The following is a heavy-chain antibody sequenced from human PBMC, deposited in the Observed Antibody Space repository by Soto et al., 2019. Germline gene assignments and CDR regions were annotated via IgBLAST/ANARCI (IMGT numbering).Heavy chain of an antibody. CDR2: ISGQIAKT. D-gene: IGHD1-26*01. CDR1: GYSFHNYG. CDR3: ARGPPSGSFSLTPRY. V-gene: IGHV1-18*01. J-gene: IGHJ4*02. Sequence: QVQLVQSGPEVKKPGASVKVSCQASGYSFHNYGIIWVRQGPGQGLEWMGWISGQIAKTNYEQKFQGKVIMTTDTSTSIAYLELNTLTSDDTAIYFCARGPPSGSFSLTPRYWGQGTLVTVSS.